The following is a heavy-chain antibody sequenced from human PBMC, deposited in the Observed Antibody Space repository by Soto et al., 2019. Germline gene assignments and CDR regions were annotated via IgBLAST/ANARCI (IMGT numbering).Heavy chain of an antibody. CDR1: GFTFSSYA. D-gene: IGHD3-22*01. CDR3: ARASMIVVVITPYYYGMDV. Sequence: GGSLRLSCAASGFTFSSYAMHWVRQAPGKGLEWVAVISYDGSNKYYADSVKGRFTISRDNSKNTLYLQMNILRAEDTAVYYSARASMIVVVITPYYYGMDVWGQGTTVTVSS. V-gene: IGHV3-30-3*01. CDR2: ISYDGSNK. J-gene: IGHJ6*02.